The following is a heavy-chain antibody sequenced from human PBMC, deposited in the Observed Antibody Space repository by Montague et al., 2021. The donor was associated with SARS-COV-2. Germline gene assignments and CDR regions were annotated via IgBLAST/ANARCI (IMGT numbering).Heavy chain of an antibody. CDR2: IGTAGDT. D-gene: IGHD3-10*01. CDR3: ARGGPITMVQGVIIGPYFDY. V-gene: IGHV3-13*04. J-gene: IGHJ4*02. CDR1: GFTFSSYD. Sequence: SLRLSCAASGFTFSSYDMHWVRQATGKGLEWVSAIGTAGDTYYPGSVKGRFTISRENAKNPLYLQMNSLRAGDTAVYYCARGGPITMVQGVIIGPYFDYWGQGTLVTVSS.